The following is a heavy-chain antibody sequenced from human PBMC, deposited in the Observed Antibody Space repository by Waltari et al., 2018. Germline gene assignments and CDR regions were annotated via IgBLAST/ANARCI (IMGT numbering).Heavy chain of an antibody. D-gene: IGHD1-26*01. J-gene: IGHJ4*02. CDR2: INQDGSEK. CDR1: GFTFSSYW. Sequence: EVQLVESGGGLVQPGGSLRLSCAASGFTFSSYWMSWVRQAPGEGLEWVANINQDGSEKYYVDSVKGRFTISRDNAKNSLYLQMNGLRAEDTAGSYCARDYVGALDYWGQGTLVTVSS. V-gene: IGHV3-7*01. CDR3: ARDYVGALDY.